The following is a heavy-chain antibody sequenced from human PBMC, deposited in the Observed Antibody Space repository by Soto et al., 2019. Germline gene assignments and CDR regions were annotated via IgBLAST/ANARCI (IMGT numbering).Heavy chain of an antibody. D-gene: IGHD3-22*01. J-gene: IGHJ4*02. CDR1: GFTFSSYA. V-gene: IGHV3-23*01. Sequence: EVQVLESGGGLVQPGGSLRLSCAASGFTFSSYAMTWVRQAPGKGLEWVSALSGGGDTTYYADSVKGRFTISRDNSKNTLYLQMNSPRAEDTAAYYCAKWHTYYYDSRGFAGFDCWGRGTLVTVSS. CDR3: AKWHTYYYDSRGFAGFDC. CDR2: LSGGGDTT.